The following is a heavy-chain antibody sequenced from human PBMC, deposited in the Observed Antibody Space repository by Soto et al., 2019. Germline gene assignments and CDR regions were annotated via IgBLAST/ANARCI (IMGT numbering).Heavy chain of an antibody. D-gene: IGHD6-6*01. CDR2: VSANNGFT. J-gene: IGHJ5*01. CDR3: ARGGAARHLDS. Sequence: ASVKVSCKTSGYTFTNFALSWVRQAPGQSLEWIGFVSANNGFTHFAQKFQGRVSVKTDTSTSTVYLDLRSLSSDDTAVYYCARGGAARHLDSWGQGTPVTVSS. V-gene: IGHV1-18*01. CDR1: GYTFTNFA.